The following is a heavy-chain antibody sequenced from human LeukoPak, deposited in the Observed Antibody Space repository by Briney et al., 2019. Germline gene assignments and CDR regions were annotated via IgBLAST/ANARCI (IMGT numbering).Heavy chain of an antibody. CDR3: ARGNWNRRYFDY. D-gene: IGHD1/OR15-1a*01. CDR1: GFTFSSYW. Sequence: GGSLRLSCVTSGFTFSSYWMSWVRQAPGKGLEWVANIEKDGSQEYYVDSVKGRFTISRDNAKKSLYLQTNSLRAEDTAVYYCARGNWNRRYFDYWGQGTLVTVSS. V-gene: IGHV3-7*01. J-gene: IGHJ4*02. CDR2: IEKDGSQE.